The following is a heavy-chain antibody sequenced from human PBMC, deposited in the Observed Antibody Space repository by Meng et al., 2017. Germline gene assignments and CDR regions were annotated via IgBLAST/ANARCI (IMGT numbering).Heavy chain of an antibody. V-gene: IGHV3-23*01. Sequence: GESLKISCAASGFTFSSYAMSWVRQAPGKGLEWVSGISGNGGGTFYADSVKGRFSLSRDNSKNTLYLQMSSLRAADTAVYYCAKDSYSGSGSYTWGTFDIWGHGSMVTVSS. CDR2: ISGNGGGT. J-gene: IGHJ3*02. D-gene: IGHD3-10*01. CDR3: AKDSYSGSGSYTWGTFDI. CDR1: GFTFSSYA.